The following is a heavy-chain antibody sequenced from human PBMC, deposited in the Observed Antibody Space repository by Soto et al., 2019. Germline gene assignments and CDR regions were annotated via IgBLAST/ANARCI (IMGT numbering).Heavy chain of an antibody. CDR1: GFTSISNA. CDR2: ISNSDGST. CDR3: ATVGSGRIWAFAY. V-gene: IGHV3-23*01. J-gene: IGHJ4*02. Sequence: SLRLSCAASGFTSISNAMSWVRQAPGKGLEWVSSISNSDGSTNYADSVKGRFTISRDSSKNTLYLQLSSLRAEDTAVYYCATVGSGRIWAFAYWGQGTLVTVSS. D-gene: IGHD6-19*01.